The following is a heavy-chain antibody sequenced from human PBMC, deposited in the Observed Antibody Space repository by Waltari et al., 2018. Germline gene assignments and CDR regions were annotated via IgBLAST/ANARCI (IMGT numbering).Heavy chain of an antibody. D-gene: IGHD5-12*01. CDR3: ARGATGAGYSGYDYTY. V-gene: IGHV3-72*01. Sequence: RDHYMDWVRQAPGKGLEWVGRIKNKANSDITEYAASVNGRFTISRDDSQNSLYLQIKSLKTDDTAVYYCARGATGAGYSGYDYTYWGQGTLVTVSS. J-gene: IGHJ4*02. CDR2: IKNKANSDIT. CDR1: RDHY.